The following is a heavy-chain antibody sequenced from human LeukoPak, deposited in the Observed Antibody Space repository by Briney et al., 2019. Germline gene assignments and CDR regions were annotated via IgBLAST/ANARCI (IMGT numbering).Heavy chain of an antibody. Sequence: SETLSLTCTVSGGSISSYYWSWIRQPPGKGLEWIGYIYYSGSTNYNPSLKSRVTISVDTSKNQFSLKLSSVTAADTAVYYCASSERRPYYFDYWGQGTLVTVSS. D-gene: IGHD1-1*01. J-gene: IGHJ4*02. V-gene: IGHV4-59*08. CDR3: ASSERRPYYFDY. CDR2: IYYSGST. CDR1: GGSISSYY.